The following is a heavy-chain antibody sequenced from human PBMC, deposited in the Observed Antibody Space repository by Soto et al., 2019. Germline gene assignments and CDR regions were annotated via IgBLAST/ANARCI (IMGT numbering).Heavy chain of an antibody. D-gene: IGHD2-2*01. CDR3: ARTSDIVVVPAANGDYYYGMDV. CDR2: INPSGGST. CDR1: GYTFTSYY. V-gene: IGHV1-46*03. Sequence: GASVKVSCKASGYTFTSYYMHWVRQAPGQRIERIRKINPSGGSTSYAQKFQGRVNMPRDTTTSTVYMVLSSLRSEDTAVYYCARTSDIVVVPAANGDYYYGMDVWG. J-gene: IGHJ6*02.